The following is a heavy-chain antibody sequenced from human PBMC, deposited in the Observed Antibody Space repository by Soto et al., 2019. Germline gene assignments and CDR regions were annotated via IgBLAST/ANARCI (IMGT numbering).Heavy chain of an antibody. CDR2: ISSSSSYI. Sequence: EVQLVESGGGLVKPGGSLRLSCAASGFTFSSYSMNWVRQAPGKGLEWVSSISSSSSYIYYADSVKGRFTISRGNAKNSLYLQMNSLRAEDTAVYYCARDRADYRTYYYYGMDVWGQGTTVTVSS. V-gene: IGHV3-21*01. CDR3: ARDRADYRTYYYYGMDV. D-gene: IGHD1-7*01. CDR1: GFTFSSYS. J-gene: IGHJ6*02.